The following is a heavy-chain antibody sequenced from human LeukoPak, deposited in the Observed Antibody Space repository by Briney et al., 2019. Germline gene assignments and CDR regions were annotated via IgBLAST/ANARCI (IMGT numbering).Heavy chain of an antibody. J-gene: IGHJ4*02. CDR3: AIGGNSGYGFDY. CDR1: GFTFSSYS. V-gene: IGHV3-21*01. CDR2: ISSSSSYI. Sequence: SGGSLRLSCAASGFTFSSYSMNWVRQAPVKGLEWVSSISSSSSYIYYADSVKGRFTISRDNAKNSLYLQMNSLRAEDTAVYYCAIGGNSGYGFDYWGQGTLVTVSS. D-gene: IGHD4-23*01.